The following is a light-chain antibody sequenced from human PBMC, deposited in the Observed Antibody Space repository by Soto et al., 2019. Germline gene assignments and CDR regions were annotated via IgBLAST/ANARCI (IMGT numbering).Light chain of an antibody. CDR2: AAS. CDR1: QGISNW. CDR3: QQCGSSST. J-gene: IGKJ5*01. Sequence: DIQMTQSPSSVSASVGDRVSITCRASQGISNWLAWYQQKPGRAPKLLIYAASSLQSGVSSRFSGSGSGTDFTLTISSLQPEDFAVYYCQQCGSSSTFGQGTRLEI. V-gene: IGKV1D-12*01.